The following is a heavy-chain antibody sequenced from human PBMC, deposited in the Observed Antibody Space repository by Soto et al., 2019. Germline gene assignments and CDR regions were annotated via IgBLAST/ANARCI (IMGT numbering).Heavy chain of an antibody. CDR2: IYHTGAA. Sequence: QVQLQESGPGLVKPSQTLSVTCTVSGGSLSSDNFFLSWVRQHPETRLEWVGYIYHTGAAYYNPSLKSRLTISLDTSKNRFSLSLISVTAADTAVYYCAREVISPATSDAFDIWGQGTMVTVSS. V-gene: IGHV4-31*03. CDR1: GGSLSSDNFF. D-gene: IGHD1-26*01. J-gene: IGHJ3*02. CDR3: AREVISPATSDAFDI.